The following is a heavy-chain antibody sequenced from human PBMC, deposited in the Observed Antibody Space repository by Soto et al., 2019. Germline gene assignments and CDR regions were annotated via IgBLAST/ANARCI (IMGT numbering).Heavy chain of an antibody. V-gene: IGHV1-18*01. D-gene: IGHD5-18*01. CDR2: ISAYNGNT. CDR1: GYTFTSYG. CDR3: ARGRAADTAMVKYYFDY. Sequence: GASVKVSCKASGYTFTSYGISWVRQAPGQGLEWMGWISAYNGNTNYAQKLQGRVTMTTDTSTSTAYMELRSLRSDDTAVYYCARGRAADTAMVKYYFDYWGQGTLVTVSS. J-gene: IGHJ4*02.